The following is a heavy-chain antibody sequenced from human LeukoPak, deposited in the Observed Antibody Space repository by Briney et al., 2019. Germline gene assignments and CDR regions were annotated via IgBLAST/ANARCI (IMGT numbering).Heavy chain of an antibody. CDR1: GYTFTGYY. V-gene: IGHV1-2*02. D-gene: IGHD2-2*02. Sequence: ASVKVSCKASGYTFTGYYMHWVRQAPGQGLEWMGWINPNSGGTNYAQKFQGRVTMTRDTSISTAYMELSRLRSDDTAVYYCARGVGYCSSTGCYNAFGIWGQGTMVTVSS. J-gene: IGHJ3*02. CDR2: INPNSGGT. CDR3: ARGVGYCSSTGCYNAFGI.